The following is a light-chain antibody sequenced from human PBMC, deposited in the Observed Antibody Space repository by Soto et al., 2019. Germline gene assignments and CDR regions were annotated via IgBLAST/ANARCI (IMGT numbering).Light chain of an antibody. Sequence: QSALTQPASVSGSPGQSITISCTGTSSDVGGYNYVSWYQQHPGKAPKLMIYEVSNRPSGVSNRFSGSKSGNTVSLTISGLQAEDQADYHCTSYTTSSTHWVFGGGTKLTVL. CDR2: EVS. V-gene: IGLV2-14*01. J-gene: IGLJ3*02. CDR3: TSYTTSSTHWV. CDR1: SSDVGGYNY.